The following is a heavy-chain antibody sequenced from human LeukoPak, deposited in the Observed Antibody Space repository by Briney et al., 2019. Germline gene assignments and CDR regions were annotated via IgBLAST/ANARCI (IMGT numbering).Heavy chain of an antibody. CDR1: GYSFPTYW. V-gene: IGHV5-51*01. Sequence: GESLKISFKASGYSFPTYWIGRVRQMPGKGLEWMGIIYPGDSDTRYSPSFQGQVTISADKSISTAYLQWSSLKASDTAMYYCARIPCSSTSCHKRFDYWGQGTLVTVSS. J-gene: IGHJ4*02. D-gene: IGHD2-2*01. CDR2: IYPGDSDT. CDR3: ARIPCSSTSCHKRFDY.